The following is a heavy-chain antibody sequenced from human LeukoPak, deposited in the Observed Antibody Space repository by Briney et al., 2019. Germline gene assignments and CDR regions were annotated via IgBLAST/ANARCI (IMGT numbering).Heavy chain of an antibody. V-gene: IGHV1-8*01. J-gene: IGHJ6*02. CDR1: GYTFTSYD. D-gene: IGHD3-3*01. Sequence: ASVKVSCKASGYTFTSYDINWVRQATGQGLEWMGWMNPNSGNTGYAQKFQGRVTMTRNTSISTAYMELSSLRSEDTAVYYCARDYDFWSGYYTGIIMRAQPPYDEYGMDVWGQGTTVTVSS. CDR3: ARDYDFWSGYYTGIIMRAQPPYDEYGMDV. CDR2: MNPNSGNT.